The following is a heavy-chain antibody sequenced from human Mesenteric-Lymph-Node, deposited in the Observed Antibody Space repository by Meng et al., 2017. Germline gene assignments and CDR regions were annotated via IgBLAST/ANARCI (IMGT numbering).Heavy chain of an antibody. CDR2: IYYSGST. V-gene: IGHV4-31*01. J-gene: IGHJ4*02. CDR1: GGSISSCGYY. Sequence: SETLSLTCTVSGGSISSCGYYWSWIRHHPGKGLEWIGYIYYSGSTYYNPSIKSLVIISVDTSKKQSYLNLSSVTVADTAGYNCARESLGSNYGYWGQGTLVTVSS. D-gene: IGHD3-10*01. CDR3: ARESLGSNYGY.